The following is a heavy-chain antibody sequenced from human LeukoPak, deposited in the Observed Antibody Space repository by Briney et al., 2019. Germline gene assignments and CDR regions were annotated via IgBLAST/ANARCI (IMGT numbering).Heavy chain of an antibody. J-gene: IGHJ4*02. V-gene: IGHV4-38-2*01. CDR2: IYHSGST. Sequence: SETLPLTCVVSGNSISSGYYWGWIRQPPGQGLEWIASIYHSGSTYYNTSLKSRVTISVDTSKNQFSLKVTSVTAADTAVYHCARTTTQTTSVDHWGQGTLVTVSS. CDR1: GNSISSGYY. D-gene: IGHD1-14*01. CDR3: ARTTTQTTSVDH.